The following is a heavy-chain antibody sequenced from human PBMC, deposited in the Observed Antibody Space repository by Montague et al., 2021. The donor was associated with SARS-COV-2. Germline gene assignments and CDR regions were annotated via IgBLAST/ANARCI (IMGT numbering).Heavy chain of an antibody. CDR2: IYYSGST. V-gene: IGHV4-31*03. CDR1: SGSISSGGSISSGGYY. D-gene: IGHD3-10*01. CDR3: ARVRYYGSGTSLGIDV. J-gene: IGHJ6*02. Sequence: TLSLTCTVSSGSISSGGSISSGGYYWSWIRQHPGKGLEWIGYIYYSGSTSYNPSLKSRVTISVDTSKNQFSLKLSSVTAADTAVYYCARVRYYGSGTSLGIDVWGQGTTVTVSS.